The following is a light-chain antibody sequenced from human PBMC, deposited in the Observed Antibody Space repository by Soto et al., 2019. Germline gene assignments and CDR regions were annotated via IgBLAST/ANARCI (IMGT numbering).Light chain of an antibody. V-gene: IGKV1-5*03. CDR1: QSISSW. J-gene: IGKJ4*01. CDR3: QHYNSSPLT. CDR2: KAS. Sequence: DIQMTQSPSTLSAYVGDRVTISCRASQSISSWLAWYQQKPGKAPTVLIYKASSLQSGVPSRFSGSGSGPESTLTNSGLQPDDVATYYCQHYNSSPLTFGGGTQVEIK.